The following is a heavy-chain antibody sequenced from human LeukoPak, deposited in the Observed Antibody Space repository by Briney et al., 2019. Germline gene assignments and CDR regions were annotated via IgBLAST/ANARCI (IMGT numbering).Heavy chain of an antibody. V-gene: IGHV4-34*01. J-gene: IGHJ3*02. D-gene: IGHD6-13*01. CDR2: INYSGYT. CDR3: ARDLAAAGQLDAFDI. Sequence: SETLSLTCAVYGESFSDYYWSWIRQPPGKGLEWLGEINYSGYTNYNPSLKSRITISVDTSKNQFSLKLSSVTAADTAVYYCARDLAAAGQLDAFDIWGQGTMVTVSS. CDR1: GESFSDYY.